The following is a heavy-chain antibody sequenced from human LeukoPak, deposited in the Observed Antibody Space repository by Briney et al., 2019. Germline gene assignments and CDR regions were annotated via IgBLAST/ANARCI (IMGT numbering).Heavy chain of an antibody. V-gene: IGHV4-59*01. Sequence: SETLSLTCTVSGGSISNYYWSWIRQPPGKGLEWIGYIYYSGSTNYNPSLKSRVTISVDTSKNQFSLKLSSVTAADTAVYYCARVSSWYVPYFDYWGQGTLVTVSS. D-gene: IGHD6-13*01. CDR3: ARVSSWYVPYFDY. J-gene: IGHJ4*02. CDR1: GGSISNYY. CDR2: IYYSGST.